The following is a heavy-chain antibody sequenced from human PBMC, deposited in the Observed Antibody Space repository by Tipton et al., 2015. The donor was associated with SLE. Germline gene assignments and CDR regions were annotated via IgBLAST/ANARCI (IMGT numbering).Heavy chain of an antibody. J-gene: IGHJ4*02. CDR1: GGSINSGSYY. D-gene: IGHD2-2*01. Sequence: TLSLTCTVSGGSINSGSYYWSWIRQHPGKGLEWIGHVYYSGSTYYNPSLGGRVTISRDTSKNQFSLRLTSVTAADTAIYYCAAHCSSTSSYCVWGQGTRVTVSA. CDR2: VYYSGST. CDR3: AAHCSSTSSYCV. V-gene: IGHV4-31*03.